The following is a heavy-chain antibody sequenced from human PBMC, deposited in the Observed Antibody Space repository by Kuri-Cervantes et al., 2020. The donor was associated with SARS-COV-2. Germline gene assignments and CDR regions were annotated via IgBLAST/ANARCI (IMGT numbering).Heavy chain of an antibody. CDR3: ARRHSSSWARITPPPAFDI. CDR2: ITHSGSTI. CDR1: GFTFSDYY. D-gene: IGHD6-13*01. J-gene: IGHJ3*02. Sequence: GGSLRLSCAASGFTFSDYYMSWIRQAPGKGLELVSYITHSGSTIYYADSVKGRFTISRDSAKNSLYLQMNSLRAEDTAVYYCARRHSSSWARITPPPAFDIWGQGTMVTVSS. V-gene: IGHV3-11*04.